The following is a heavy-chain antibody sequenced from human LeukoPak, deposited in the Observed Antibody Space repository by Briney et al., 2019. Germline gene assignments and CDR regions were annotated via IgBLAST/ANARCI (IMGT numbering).Heavy chain of an antibody. Sequence: GGSLRLSCAASGFTFSDYYMSWIRQAPGKGLEWVSYISSSGSTIYYVDSVRGLFTISRDNAKNSLYLQMNSLRAEDRAVYYGARVRYGSGTYYGIYFDHWGQGPLVTVSS. J-gene: IGHJ4*02. CDR3: ARVRYGSGTYYGIYFDH. D-gene: IGHD3-10*01. V-gene: IGHV3-11*01. CDR2: ISSSGSTI. CDR1: GFTFSDYY.